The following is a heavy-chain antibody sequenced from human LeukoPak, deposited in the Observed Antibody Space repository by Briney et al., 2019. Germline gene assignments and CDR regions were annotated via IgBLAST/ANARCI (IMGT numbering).Heavy chain of an antibody. Sequence: PSETLSLTRTVSGYSISSGYYWGWIRQPPGKGLGWIGSIYHSGSTYYNPSLKSRVTISVDTSKNQFSLKLSSVTAADTAVYYCARDLGLVVVPAAIDYWGQGTLVTVSS. CDR2: IYHSGST. D-gene: IGHD2-2*01. V-gene: IGHV4-38-2*02. J-gene: IGHJ4*02. CDR3: ARDLGLVVVPAAIDY. CDR1: GYSISSGYY.